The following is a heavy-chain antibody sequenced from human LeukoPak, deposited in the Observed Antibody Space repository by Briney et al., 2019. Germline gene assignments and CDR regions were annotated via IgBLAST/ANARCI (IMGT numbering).Heavy chain of an antibody. Sequence: PGGSLRLSCAASGFTFSSYWMSWVRQAPGKGLEWVANIKQDGSEKYYVDSVKGRFTISRDNAKNSLYLQMNSLRAEDTAVYYCAREVFEGATTKAHYYYYGMDVWGQGTTVTVSS. CDR3: AREVFEGATTKAHYYYYGMDV. V-gene: IGHV3-7*01. D-gene: IGHD5-12*01. J-gene: IGHJ6*02. CDR2: IKQDGSEK. CDR1: GFTFSSYW.